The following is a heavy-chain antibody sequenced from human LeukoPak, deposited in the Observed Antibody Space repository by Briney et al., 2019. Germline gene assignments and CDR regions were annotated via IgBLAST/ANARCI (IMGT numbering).Heavy chain of an antibody. J-gene: IGHJ4*02. CDR1: GGSISGSCCY. Sequence: PSETLSLTCTVSGGSISGSCCYWGWIRQTPGKGLEWIGSTSYSGSTHYSPSFKSRVTVSVDTSKNQFFLNLSSVTAADTAVYYCSRTTGDSALIAAHWGQGTLVTVSS. D-gene: IGHD3-16*01. CDR2: TSYSGST. CDR3: SRTTGDSALIAAH. V-gene: IGHV4-39*01.